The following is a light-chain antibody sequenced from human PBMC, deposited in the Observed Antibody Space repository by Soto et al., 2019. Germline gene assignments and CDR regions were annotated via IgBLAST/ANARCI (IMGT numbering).Light chain of an antibody. J-gene: IGKJ1*01. Sequence: EIVLTQSPGTLSLSPGERATLSCRASQSVSSNYLAWYQQKPGQAPRLLIYVASIRATGIPDRFSGSGSGTDFTLTISRLEPEDFAVYYCQQYGSSPRTFGQGTKVEIK. CDR3: QQYGSSPRT. CDR1: QSVSSNY. V-gene: IGKV3-20*01. CDR2: VAS.